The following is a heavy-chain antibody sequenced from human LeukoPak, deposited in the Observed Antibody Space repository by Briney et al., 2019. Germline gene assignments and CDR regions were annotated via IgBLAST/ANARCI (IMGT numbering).Heavy chain of an antibody. Sequence: GGSLRLSCAASGFTFSSYGMHWVRQAPGKGLEWVAFIRYDGSNKYYADSVKGRFTISRDNSKNTLYLQMNSLRAEDTAVYYCAKDITIFGVYYMDVWGKGTTVTVSS. CDR1: GFTFSSYG. CDR2: IRYDGSNK. D-gene: IGHD3-3*01. CDR3: AKDITIFGVYYMDV. V-gene: IGHV3-30*02. J-gene: IGHJ6*03.